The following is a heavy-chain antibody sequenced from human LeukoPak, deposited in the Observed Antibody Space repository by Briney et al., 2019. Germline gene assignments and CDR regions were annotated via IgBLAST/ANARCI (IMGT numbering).Heavy chain of an antibody. CDR2: ISGDGGST. V-gene: IGHV3-43*02. D-gene: IGHD3-22*01. CDR1: GFTFDDYA. CDR3: AKDGTDYYDSSGLGY. Sequence: GGSLRLSCAASGFTFDDYAMHWVRQAPGKGLEWVSLISGDGGSTYYADSVKGRFTISRDNSKNSLYLQMNSLRTEDTALYYYAKDGTDYYDSSGLGYWGQGTLVTVSS. J-gene: IGHJ4*02.